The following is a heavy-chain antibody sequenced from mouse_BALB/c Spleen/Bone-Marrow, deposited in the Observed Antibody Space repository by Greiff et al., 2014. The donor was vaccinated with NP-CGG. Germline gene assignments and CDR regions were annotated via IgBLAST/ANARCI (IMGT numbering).Heavy chain of an antibody. Sequence: QVQLKQSGAELAKPGASVKMSCKASGYTFTSYWMQWVKQRPGQGLEWIGYINPSTGYTEYNQKFKDKATLTADKSSSTAYMQLSSLTSEDSAVYYCARSGGYDGFSYRGQGTTLTVSS. CDR2: INPSTGYT. J-gene: IGHJ2*01. CDR3: ARSGGYDGFSY. CDR1: GYTFTSYW. V-gene: IGHV1-7*01. D-gene: IGHD2-2*01.